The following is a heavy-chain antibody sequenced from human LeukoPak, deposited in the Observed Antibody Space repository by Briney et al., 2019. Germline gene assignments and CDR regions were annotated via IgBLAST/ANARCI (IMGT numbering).Heavy chain of an antibody. Sequence: ASVKVSFKASGGTFSSYAISWVRQAPGQGLEWMGRIIPIFGTANYAQKSQGRVTITTDESTSTAYMELSSLRSEDTAVYYCASYLLGVRTQLVPTPFEYWGQGTLVTVSS. V-gene: IGHV1-69*05. CDR2: IIPIFGTA. D-gene: IGHD6-13*01. J-gene: IGHJ4*02. CDR3: ASYLLGVRTQLVPTPFEY. CDR1: GGTFSSYA.